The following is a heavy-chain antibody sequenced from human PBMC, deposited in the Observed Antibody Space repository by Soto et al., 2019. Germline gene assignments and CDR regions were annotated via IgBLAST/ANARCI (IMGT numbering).Heavy chain of an antibody. Sequence: SVKVSCKASGGTFSSYTISWVRQAPGQGLEWMVRIIPILGIANYAQKFQGRVTITADKSTSTAYMELSSLRSEDTAVYYCARTCSGGSCSSWFDPWGQGTLVTVSS. D-gene: IGHD2-15*01. CDR3: ARTCSGGSCSSWFDP. V-gene: IGHV1-69*02. J-gene: IGHJ5*02. CDR2: IIPILGIA. CDR1: GGTFSSYT.